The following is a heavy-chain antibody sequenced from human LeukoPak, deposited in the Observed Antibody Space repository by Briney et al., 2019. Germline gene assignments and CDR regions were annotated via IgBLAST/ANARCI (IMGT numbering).Heavy chain of an antibody. D-gene: IGHD3-10*01. CDR2: IYYSGST. CDR3: ARRLWFGGPFDY. V-gene: IGHV4-39*01. CDR1: GGSISSSSYY. J-gene: IGHJ4*02. Sequence: SETLSLTCTVSGGSISSSSYYWGWIRQPPEKGLEWIGSIYYSGSTYYNPSLKSRVTISVDTSKNQFSLKLSSVTAADTAVYYCARRLWFGGPFDYWGQGTLVTVSS.